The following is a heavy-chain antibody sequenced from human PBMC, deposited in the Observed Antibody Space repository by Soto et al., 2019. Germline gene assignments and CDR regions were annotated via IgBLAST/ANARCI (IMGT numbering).Heavy chain of an antibody. D-gene: IGHD3-22*01. J-gene: IGHJ3*02. Sequence: QVQLVQSGAEVKKPGSSVKVSCKASGGTFSSYAISWVRQAPGQGLEWMGGIIPIFGTANYAQKFQGRVTITAGESTSTAYMELSSLRSEDTAVYYCARDRGYYDSSGEFDAFDIWGQGTMVTVSS. CDR1: GGTFSSYA. CDR3: ARDRGYYDSSGEFDAFDI. CDR2: IIPIFGTA. V-gene: IGHV1-69*01.